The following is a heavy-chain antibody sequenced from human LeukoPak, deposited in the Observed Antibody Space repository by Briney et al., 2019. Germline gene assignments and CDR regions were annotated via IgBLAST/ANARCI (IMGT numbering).Heavy chain of an antibody. CDR1: GGSFSGYY. V-gene: IGHV4-34*01. Sequence: PSETLSLTCAVYGGSFSGYYWDWIRQAPGKGLEWIGNIYDSGSTYSNPSLKSRLTISVDTSKNQFSLKLSSVTAADTAVYYCARANWNYWTFHYWGQGTLVTVSS. CDR3: ARANWNYWTFHY. J-gene: IGHJ4*02. D-gene: IGHD1-7*01. CDR2: IYDSGST.